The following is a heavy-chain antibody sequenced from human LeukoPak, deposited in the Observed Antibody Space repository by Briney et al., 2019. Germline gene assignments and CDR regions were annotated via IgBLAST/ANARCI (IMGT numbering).Heavy chain of an antibody. CDR2: IYYSGST. CDR3: ASNYGDYVENAFDI. CDR1: GGSISSSSYY. V-gene: IGHV4-39*01. Sequence: SETRSLTCTVAGGSISSSSYYLGWIRQPPGKGLEWIGSIYYSGSTYYNPSLKSRVTISVDTSKNQFSLKLSSVTAADTAVYYCASNYGDYVENAFDIWGQGTMVTVSS. D-gene: IGHD4-17*01. J-gene: IGHJ3*02.